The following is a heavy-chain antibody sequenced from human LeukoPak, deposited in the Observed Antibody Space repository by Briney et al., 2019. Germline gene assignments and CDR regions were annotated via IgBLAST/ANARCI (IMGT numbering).Heavy chain of an antibody. CDR1: GFTFSSYA. V-gene: IGHV3-23*01. J-gene: IGHJ4*02. Sequence: GGSLRLSCAASGFTFSSYAMSWVRQAPGKGLEWVSAISGSGGSTYYADSVKGRFTISRDNSKNTLYLQMNSLRAEDTAVYYCAKYLGYCGGGSCYLGSDYWGQGTLVTVSS. CDR2: ISGSGGST. D-gene: IGHD2-15*01. CDR3: AKYLGYCGGGSCYLGSDY.